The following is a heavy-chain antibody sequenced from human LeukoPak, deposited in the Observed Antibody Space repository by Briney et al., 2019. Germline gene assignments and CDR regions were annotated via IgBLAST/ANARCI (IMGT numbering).Heavy chain of an antibody. CDR1: GFTFSSYA. Sequence: GGSLRLSCAASGFTFSSYAMSWVRQAPGKGLEWVSAISGSGGSTYYADSVKGRFTISRDDSKNTLYLQMNSLRAEDTAVYYCAKFIVVVPAAPNDYWGQGTLVTVSS. CDR2: ISGSGGST. J-gene: IGHJ4*02. CDR3: AKFIVVVPAAPNDY. D-gene: IGHD2-2*01. V-gene: IGHV3-23*01.